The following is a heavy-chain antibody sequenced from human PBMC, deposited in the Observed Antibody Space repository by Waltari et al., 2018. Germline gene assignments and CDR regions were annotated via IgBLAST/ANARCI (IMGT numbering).Heavy chain of an antibody. J-gene: IGHJ4*02. Sequence: QVQLQQWGAGLLKPSETLSLTCAVYGGSFSGYYWRWIRQPTGKGLEWIGEINHSGSTNYNPSRKSRVTISVDTSKNQFSLKLSSVTAADTAVYYCARGPASIGWFDGGRQWLPHVYWGQGTLVTVSS. CDR3: ARGPASIGWFDGGRQWLPHVY. CDR1: GGSFSGYY. V-gene: IGHV4-34*01. D-gene: IGHD6-19*01. CDR2: INHSGST.